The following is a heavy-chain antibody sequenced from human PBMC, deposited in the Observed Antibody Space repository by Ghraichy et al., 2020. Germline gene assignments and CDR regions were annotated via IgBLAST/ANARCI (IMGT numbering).Heavy chain of an antibody. CDR3: AKVNGWSNSSFDL. J-gene: IGHJ2*01. CDR1: GFTFSNYA. D-gene: IGHD6-19*01. V-gene: IGHV3-23*01. CDR2: ISDIGDST. Sequence: GGSLRLSCAASGFTFSNYAMTWVRQAPGKGLEWVSNISDIGDSTYYADSVKGRFTISRDNSKKTLSLQMNSLRAEDTAVYFCAKVNGWSNSSFDLWGRGTLVTVSS.